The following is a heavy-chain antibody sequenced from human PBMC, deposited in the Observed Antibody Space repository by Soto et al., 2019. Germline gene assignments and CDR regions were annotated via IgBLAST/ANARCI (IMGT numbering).Heavy chain of an antibody. V-gene: IGHV1-8*01. Sequence: QVQLVQSGAEVKKPGASVKVSCKASGYTFTSYDINWVRQATGQGLEWMGWMNPNSGNTGYAQKFQGGXTXTXXTSISTAYMELSSVRSEDTDVYYCARTLYGDNVDYWGQGTLVTVSS. CDR1: GYTFTSYD. J-gene: IGHJ4*02. CDR2: MNPNSGNT. D-gene: IGHD4-17*01. CDR3: ARTLYGDNVDY.